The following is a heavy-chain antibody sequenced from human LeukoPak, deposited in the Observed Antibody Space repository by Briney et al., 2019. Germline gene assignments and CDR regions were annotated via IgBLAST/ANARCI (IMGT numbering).Heavy chain of an antibody. CDR1: GFSFSTSA. J-gene: IGHJ4*02. D-gene: IGHD3-10*01. CDR2: MSYDDGSNK. Sequence: GGSLRLSCEASGFSFSTSAMHWVRQAPGKGLEWVAVMSYDDGSNKYYADSVKGRFTISRDNSKNTLYLQMNSLRAEDTAVYYCAKDLGQEGVLLWFGELFHTPIDYWGQGTLVTVSS. CDR3: AKDLGQEGVLLWFGELFHTPIDY. V-gene: IGHV3-30*01.